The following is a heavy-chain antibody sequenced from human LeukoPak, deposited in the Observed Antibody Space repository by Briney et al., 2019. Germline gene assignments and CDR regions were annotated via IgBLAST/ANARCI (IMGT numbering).Heavy chain of an antibody. Sequence: GGSLRLSCAASGFTFSSYGMHWVRQAPGKGLEWVAVISYDGSNKYYADSVKGRFTISRDNSKNTLYLQMNSLRAEDTAVYYCARDLEVAAPVFDYWGQGTLVTVSS. CDR3: ARDLEVAAPVFDY. CDR2: ISYDGSNK. J-gene: IGHJ4*02. V-gene: IGHV3-30*19. D-gene: IGHD6-13*01. CDR1: GFTFSSYG.